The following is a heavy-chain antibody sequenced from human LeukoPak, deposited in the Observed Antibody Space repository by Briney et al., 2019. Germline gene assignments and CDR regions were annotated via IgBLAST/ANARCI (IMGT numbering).Heavy chain of an antibody. J-gene: IGHJ4*02. D-gene: IGHD2-21*02. Sequence: ASVKVSCKASGYTFTSYGISWVRQAPGQGLEWMGWISAYNGNTNYAQKLQGRVTMTTDTSTSTAYMELRSLRSDDTAVYYCARGGYCGGDCYPEYYFDYWGQGTLVTVSS. CDR2: ISAYNGNT. V-gene: IGHV1-18*01. CDR1: GYTFTSYG. CDR3: ARGGYCGGDCYPEYYFDY.